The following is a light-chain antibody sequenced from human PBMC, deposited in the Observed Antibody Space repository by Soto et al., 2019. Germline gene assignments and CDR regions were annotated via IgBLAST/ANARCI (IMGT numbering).Light chain of an antibody. CDR1: QSISNW. J-gene: IGKJ1*01. V-gene: IGKV1-5*01. CDR2: DAS. Sequence: DIQMTQSPSTLSASVGDGVTITCRASQSISNWLAWYQQKPGKAPGLLIYDASTLESGVPSRFSGSGSGTEFTLTISGLQPDDFATYYCQQYDTYSWTFGQGTKVEIK. CDR3: QQYDTYSWT.